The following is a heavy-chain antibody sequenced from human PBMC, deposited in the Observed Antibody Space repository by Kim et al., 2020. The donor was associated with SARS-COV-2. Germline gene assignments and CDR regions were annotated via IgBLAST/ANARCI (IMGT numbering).Heavy chain of an antibody. V-gene: IGHV1-69*13. J-gene: IGHJ6*02. Sequence: SVKVSCKASGSTFSSYAISWVRQAPGQGLEWMGGIIPIFGTANYAQKFQGRVTITADESTSTAYMELSSLRSEDTAVYYCARGMTTVTTYADYTGHYYYYYGMDVWGQGTTVTVSS. CDR2: IIPIFGTA. CDR3: ARGMTTVTTYADYTGHYYYYYGMDV. D-gene: IGHD4-17*01. CDR1: GSTFSSYA.